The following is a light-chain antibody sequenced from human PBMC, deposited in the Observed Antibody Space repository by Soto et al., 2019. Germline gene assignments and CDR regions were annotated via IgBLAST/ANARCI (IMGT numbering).Light chain of an antibody. CDR2: WAS. Sequence: DIVMTQSPDSLAVSLGERATINCKSSQSVLYSSNNKNYLAWYQQKPGQPPKLLIYWASTRESGVPDRFSGSGSGKDFTLTISSLQAEDVAVYYCQQYDSTPNNFGQGTKLEIK. CDR1: QSVLYSSNNKNY. J-gene: IGKJ2*01. CDR3: QQYDSTPNN. V-gene: IGKV4-1*01.